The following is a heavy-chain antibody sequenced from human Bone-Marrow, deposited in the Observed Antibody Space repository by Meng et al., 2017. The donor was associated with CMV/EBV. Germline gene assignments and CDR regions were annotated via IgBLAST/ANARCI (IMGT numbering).Heavy chain of an antibody. CDR1: GFTFSSYA. Sequence: GESLKISCAASGFTFSSYAMHWVRQAPGKGLEWVAVISYDGSNKYYADSVKGRFTISRDNSKNTLYLQMNSLRAEDTAVYYCAKTLRGSALFGYWGQGTLVTVSS. CDR2: ISYDGSNK. J-gene: IGHJ4*02. CDR3: AKTLRGSALFGY. V-gene: IGHV3-30-3*02.